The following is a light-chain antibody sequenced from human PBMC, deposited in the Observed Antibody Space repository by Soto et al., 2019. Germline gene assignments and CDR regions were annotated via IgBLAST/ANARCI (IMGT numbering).Light chain of an antibody. J-gene: IGKJ3*01. Sequence: EIAMTQSPATLSVSPGERATLSCRASQSVSSNLAWYQQKPGQVPRLLIYGASTRATGIPARFSGSGSGTDFTLTISSLRSEDFAVYYCQQYNNWPPRFTFGPGTKVDI. CDR1: QSVSSN. CDR3: QQYNNWPPRFT. V-gene: IGKV3-15*01. CDR2: GAS.